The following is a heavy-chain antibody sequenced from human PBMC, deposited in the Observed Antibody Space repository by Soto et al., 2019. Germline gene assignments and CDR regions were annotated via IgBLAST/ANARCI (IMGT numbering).Heavy chain of an antibody. CDR1: GFTFSSYV. CDR2: ISGSGGSI. CDR3: AKDGLGSCTVGTWYGADY. Sequence: EVQLLESGGNLVQPGGSLRLSCAASGFTFSSYVMSWVRQAPGKGLEWVSAISGSGGSIYDADSVKGRFTISRDNSKNRVYVEMNSRRAEDRAVYYCAKDGLGSCTVGTWYGADYWGQGTRVPVSS. J-gene: IGHJ4*02. D-gene: IGHD2-8*02. V-gene: IGHV3-23*01.